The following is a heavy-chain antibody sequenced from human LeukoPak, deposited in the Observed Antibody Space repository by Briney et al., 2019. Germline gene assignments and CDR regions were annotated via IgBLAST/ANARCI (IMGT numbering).Heavy chain of an antibody. J-gene: IGHJ4*02. V-gene: IGHV3-43*02. D-gene: IGHD6-13*01. CDR1: GFTFDDYA. CDR2: ISGDGGST. CDR3: AKVVGAAGTGGDY. Sequence: PGGSLRLSCAASGFTFDDYAMHWVRQAPGKGLEWVSLISGDGGSTYYADSVKGRFTISRDNSKNSLYLQMNSLRTGVTALYYCAKVVGAAGTGGDYWGQGTLVTVSS.